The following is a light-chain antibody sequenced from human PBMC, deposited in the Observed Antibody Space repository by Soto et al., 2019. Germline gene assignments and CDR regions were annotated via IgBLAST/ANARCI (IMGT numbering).Light chain of an antibody. J-gene: IGLJ2*01. Sequence: QSVLTQPASVSGSPGQSITISCTGTSSDVGGYNYVSWYQQHPGKAPKLMIYEVSYRPSGVSNRFSGSKSGNTASLTISGLQAEDEAGYYCSSRTSTNPLAFGGGTKLTVL. CDR1: SSDVGGYNY. CDR2: EVS. CDR3: SSRTSTNPLA. V-gene: IGLV2-14*01.